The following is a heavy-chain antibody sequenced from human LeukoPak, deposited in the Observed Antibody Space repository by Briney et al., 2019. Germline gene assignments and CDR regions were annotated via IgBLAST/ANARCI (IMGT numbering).Heavy chain of an antibody. CDR3: GKDPNGDYIGAFDF. Sequence: GGSLRLSCVASGLAFRNYAMTWVRQAPGKGLEWVSVIRGSGGDIRYADSVKGRFTISRDNSVNTLYLQMNSLRAEDTAVYCCGKDPNGDYIGAFDFWGQGTMVTVSS. D-gene: IGHD4-17*01. CDR1: GLAFRNYA. J-gene: IGHJ3*01. V-gene: IGHV3-23*01. CDR2: IRGSGGDI.